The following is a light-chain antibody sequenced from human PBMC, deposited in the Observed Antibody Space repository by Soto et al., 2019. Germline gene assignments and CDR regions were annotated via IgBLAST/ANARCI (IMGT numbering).Light chain of an antibody. CDR1: SSDVGAYNF. J-gene: IGLJ3*02. CDR2: DVT. CDR3: CSYAGTYSWV. Sequence: QSALTQPRSVSGSPGQSVTISCTGTSSDVGAYNFVSWYQHHPGKAPKLIIYDVTERPSGVPDRFSGSKSGSSASLTISGLQTEDEADYYCCSYAGTYSWVFGGGTKLTVL. V-gene: IGLV2-11*01.